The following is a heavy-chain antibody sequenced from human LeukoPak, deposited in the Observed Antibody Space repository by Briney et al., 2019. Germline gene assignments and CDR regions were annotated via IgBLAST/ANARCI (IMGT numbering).Heavy chain of an antibody. Sequence: GGSLRLSCAASGFTFSSYAMSWVRQAPGKGLEWVSAISGSGGSTYYADSVKGRFTISRDNSKNTLYLQMNSLRAEDTAVYYCAKARRGQPTPDYSSSSVYEVDYWGQGTLVTVSS. CDR3: AKARRGQPTPDYSSSSVYEVDY. J-gene: IGHJ4*02. CDR2: ISGSGGST. D-gene: IGHD6-6*01. CDR1: GFTFSSYA. V-gene: IGHV3-23*01.